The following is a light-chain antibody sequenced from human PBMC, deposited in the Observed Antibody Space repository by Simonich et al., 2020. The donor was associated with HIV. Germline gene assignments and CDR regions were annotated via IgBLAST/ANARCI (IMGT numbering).Light chain of an antibody. CDR3: QQYNAYYT. V-gene: IGKV3-15*01. J-gene: IGKJ2*01. Sequence: EIVMTQSPATLSVSPGERATLSCRARHSVSSNFAWYQQKPGQAPRLLIYGASTRATGIPARFSGSGSGTEFTLTISSLQSEDFATYYCQQYNAYYTFGQGTKLEIK. CDR2: GAS. CDR1: HSVSSN.